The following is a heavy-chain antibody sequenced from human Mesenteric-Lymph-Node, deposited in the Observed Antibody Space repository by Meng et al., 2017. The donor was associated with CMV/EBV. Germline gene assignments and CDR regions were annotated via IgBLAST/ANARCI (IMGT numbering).Heavy chain of an antibody. D-gene: IGHD2-2*01. V-gene: IGHV4-34*01. CDR3: ARGRGVVRWFDP. CDR1: GRSCSGYY. J-gene: IGHJ5*02. Sequence: CAVYGRSCSGYYWSWTRQPPGKGLEWIGEINHSGSTNYNPSLKSRVTISVDTSKNQSSLKLSSVTAADTAVYYCARGRGVVRWFDPWGQGTLVTVSS. CDR2: INHSGST.